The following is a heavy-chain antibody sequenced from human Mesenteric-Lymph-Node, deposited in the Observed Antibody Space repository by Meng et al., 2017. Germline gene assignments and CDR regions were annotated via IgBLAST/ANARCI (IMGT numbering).Heavy chain of an antibody. V-gene: IGHV4-30-4*01. D-gene: IGHD4-17*01. Sequence: GQAKAAGPGLVKPSQTLSLTCTGAGGSISSGDYYGSWIRQPAGKGLEWIGYIYYSGSTYYHPSLKSRVTISVDTSKTQFSLKLSSVTAADTAVYYCARGPTTYFDYWGQGTLVTVSS. CDR2: IYYSGST. J-gene: IGHJ4*02. CDR1: GGSISSGDYY. CDR3: ARGPTTYFDY.